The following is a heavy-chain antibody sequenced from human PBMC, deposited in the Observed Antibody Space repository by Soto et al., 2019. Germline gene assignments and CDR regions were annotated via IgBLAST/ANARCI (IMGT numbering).Heavy chain of an antibody. J-gene: IGHJ4*02. D-gene: IGHD3-9*01. CDR2: ISYDGSNK. Sequence: GRSLRLSCAAFGFTFSSYVMHWVRKAPGKGLEWVAVISYDGSNKYYADGVRGRFTISRDNSKKTLCLQLNGLRAKDMAVYYWARDPNCHILTGYRSDYFDYCGQRRLVTVP. CDR3: ARDPNCHILTGYRSDYFDY. V-gene: IGHV3-30-3*01. CDR1: GFTFSSYV.